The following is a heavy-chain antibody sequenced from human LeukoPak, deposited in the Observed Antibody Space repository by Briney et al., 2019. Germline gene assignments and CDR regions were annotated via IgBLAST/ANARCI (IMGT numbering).Heavy chain of an antibody. D-gene: IGHD6-19*01. V-gene: IGHV3-53*01. CDR1: GFTVSSNY. Sequence: GGSLRLPCAASGFTVSSNYMSWVRQAPGKGLEWVSVIYSGGSTYYADSVKGRFTISRDNSKNTLYLQMNSLRAEDTAVYYCAREGYSSGWYYFDYWGQGTLVTVSS. J-gene: IGHJ4*02. CDR3: AREGYSSGWYYFDY. CDR2: IYSGGST.